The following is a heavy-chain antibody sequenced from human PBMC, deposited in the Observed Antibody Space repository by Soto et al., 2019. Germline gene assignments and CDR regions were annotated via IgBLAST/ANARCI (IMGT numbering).Heavy chain of an antibody. V-gene: IGHV3-9*01. CDR2: ISWNSGSI. CDR1: GFTFDDYA. CDR3: AKVKGYWYFDL. J-gene: IGHJ2*01. Sequence: EVQLVESGGGLVQPGRSLRLSCAASGFTFDDYAMHWVRQAPGKGLEWVSGISWNSGSIGYADSVKGRFTISRDNAKSSLYLQMSSLGAEATAVYYCAKVKGYWYFDLWGRGTLVTVSS.